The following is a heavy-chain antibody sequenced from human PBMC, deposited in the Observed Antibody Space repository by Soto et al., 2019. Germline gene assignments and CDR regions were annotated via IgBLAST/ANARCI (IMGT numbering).Heavy chain of an antibody. CDR3: ARRDRSGYSYWLDT. D-gene: IGHD3-22*01. CDR1: GGSISDGYY. J-gene: IGHJ5*02. CDR2: ISDSGST. Sequence: QVQLQESGPGLVKPSQTLSLTCTVSGGSISDGYYWSWIRQHPGKGLEWIGSISDSGSTSYNPSLKSRLTISVDTSKNQFPLNLSSVTAADTAVYYCARRDRSGYSYWLDTWGQGTLVTVSS. V-gene: IGHV4-31*03.